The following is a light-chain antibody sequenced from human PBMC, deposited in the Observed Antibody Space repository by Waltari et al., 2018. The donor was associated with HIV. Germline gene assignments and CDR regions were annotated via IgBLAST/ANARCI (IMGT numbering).Light chain of an antibody. CDR3: QSLRV. CDR1: SSHIGAGYD. J-gene: IGLJ2*01. V-gene: IGLV1-40*01. CDR2: GNT. Sequence: QSVLTQPPSVSGAPGQRVTISCTGRSSHIGAGYDVHWYQQLPGPAPKLLIYGNTNRPSGVPDRFSGSKSGTSASLAITGLQAEDEADYYCQSLRVFGGGTKLTVL.